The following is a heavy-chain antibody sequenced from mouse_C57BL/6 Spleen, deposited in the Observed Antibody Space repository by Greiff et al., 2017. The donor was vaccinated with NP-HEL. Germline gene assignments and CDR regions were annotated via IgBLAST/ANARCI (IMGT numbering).Heavy chain of an antibody. V-gene: IGHV5-16*01. CDR1: GFTFSDYY. CDR3: ARAFIYFDY. J-gene: IGHJ2*01. D-gene: IGHD1-1*01. Sequence: EVQRVESEGGLVQPGSSMKLSCTASGFTFSDYYMAWVRQVPEKGLEWVANINYDGSSTYYLDSLKSRFIISRDNAKNILYLQMSSLKSEDTATYYCARAFIYFDYWGQGTTLTVSS. CDR2: INYDGSST.